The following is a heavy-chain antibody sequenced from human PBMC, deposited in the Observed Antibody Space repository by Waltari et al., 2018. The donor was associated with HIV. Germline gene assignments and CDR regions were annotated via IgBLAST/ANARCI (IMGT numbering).Heavy chain of an antibody. J-gene: IGHJ5*02. CDR1: GFSFSSYS. CDR3: ARDGGSPPNRWFDP. CDR2: ISSSSNFI. D-gene: IGHD1-26*01. V-gene: IGHV3-21*01. Sequence: EVHLVESGGGLVKRGGSLRLSCAASGFSFSSYSLNWVRQAPGKGLECVSSISSSSNFIYYADSVKGRFTISRDNAKNSLYLQMNSLRAEDTAVYYCARDGGSPPNRWFDPWGQGTLVTVSS.